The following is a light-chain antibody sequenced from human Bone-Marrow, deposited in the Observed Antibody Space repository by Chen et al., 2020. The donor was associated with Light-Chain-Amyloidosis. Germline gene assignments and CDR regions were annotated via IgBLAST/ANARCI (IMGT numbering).Light chain of an antibody. Sequence: EIVFTQSPATLSLSPGERATLSCRASQSVSSYLAWYQQKPGQAPRLLIYDASNRATGIPARFSGSGSGTDFTLAISSLEPEGFAVYYWQQRSNWPPTFGQGTKVEIK. CDR2: DAS. V-gene: IGKV3-11*01. J-gene: IGKJ1*01. CDR3: QQRSNWPPT. CDR1: QSVSSY.